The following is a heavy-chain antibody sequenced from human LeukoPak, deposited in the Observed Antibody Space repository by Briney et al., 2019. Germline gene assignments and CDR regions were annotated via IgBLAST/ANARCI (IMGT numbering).Heavy chain of an antibody. D-gene: IGHD3-22*01. Sequence: ASVNVSCKASGYTFTGYYMHWVRQAPGQGLEWMGWINPNSGGTNYAQKFQGRVTMTRDTSISTAYMELSRLRSDDTAVYYCAIFDYDSSGYVYFDYWGQGTLVTVSS. V-gene: IGHV1-2*02. J-gene: IGHJ4*02. CDR3: AIFDYDSSGYVYFDY. CDR1: GYTFTGYY. CDR2: INPNSGGT.